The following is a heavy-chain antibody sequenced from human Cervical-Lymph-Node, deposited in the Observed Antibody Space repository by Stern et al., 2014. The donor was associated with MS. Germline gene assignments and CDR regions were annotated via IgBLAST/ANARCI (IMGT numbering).Heavy chain of an antibody. CDR3: ARGFRSFDY. J-gene: IGHJ4*02. CDR1: GFIISDHF. CDR2: SRSKDHSSTT. V-gene: IGHV3-72*01. Sequence: EVQLVESGGGLVQPGGSLRLSCAASGFIISDHFMDWFRQAPGQGLEWVGRSRSKDHSSTTEYAASVRGRFTISRDESKNSLYLQMNSLKTEDTAAYICARGFRSFDYWGQGTLVIVSS.